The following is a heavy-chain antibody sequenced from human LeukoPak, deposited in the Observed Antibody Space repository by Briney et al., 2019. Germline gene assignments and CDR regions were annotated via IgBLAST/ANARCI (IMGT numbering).Heavy chain of an antibody. J-gene: IGHJ4*02. CDR1: GFTFSNYW. V-gene: IGHV3-7*01. Sequence: GGSLRLSCAASGFTFSNYWMKWVRQPSGKGLEWVDTVNPDGSEKLYVDSVKGRFTISRDNAENSLYLQMNSLRAEDTAVYYCATYYDFWSAYRSDYWGQGTLVTVSS. CDR2: VNPDGSEK. D-gene: IGHD3-3*01. CDR3: ATYYDFWSAYRSDY.